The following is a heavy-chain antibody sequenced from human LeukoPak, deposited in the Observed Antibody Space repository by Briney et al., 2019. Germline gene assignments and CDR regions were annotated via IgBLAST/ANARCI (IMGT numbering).Heavy chain of an antibody. D-gene: IGHD6-19*01. Sequence: GGSLRLSCAASGFTFSSYAMSWVRQAPGKGLEWVSAISGSGGSTYYADSVKGRFTISRDNSKNTLYLQMKTLRVEDTAVYYRAKEGDLRGSGWSRGGRGYYFDYWGQGVLVTVSS. J-gene: IGHJ4*02. CDR3: AKEGDLRGSGWSRGGRGYYFDY. V-gene: IGHV3-23*01. CDR1: GFTFSSYA. CDR2: ISGSGGST.